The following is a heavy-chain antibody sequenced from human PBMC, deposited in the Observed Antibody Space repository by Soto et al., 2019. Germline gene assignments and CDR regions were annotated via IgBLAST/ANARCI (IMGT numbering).Heavy chain of an antibody. J-gene: IGHJ2*01. V-gene: IGHV2-26*01. Sequence: QVTLKESGPVLVKPTEPLTLTCTVSGFSLSNTRMGVSWIRQPPGKALQWLAHIFSNDDKFYSTSLSSRLTLTKDTSRSQVVFTMPKMDPVDTATYYCARMERPQTNWCFGFWGRGTRSAVSS. CDR3: ARMERPQTNWCFGF. CDR1: GFSLSNTRMG. CDR2: IFSNDDK. D-gene: IGHD1-7*01.